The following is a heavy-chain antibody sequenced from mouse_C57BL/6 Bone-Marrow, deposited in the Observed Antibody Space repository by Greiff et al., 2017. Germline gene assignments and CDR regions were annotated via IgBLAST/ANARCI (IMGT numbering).Heavy chain of an antibody. CDR3: ARSPYYYGSSTYYFNY. J-gene: IGHJ2*01. CDR2: IDPSDSYT. V-gene: IGHV1-50*01. CDR1: GYTFTSYW. D-gene: IGHD1-1*01. Sequence: QVQLQQPGAELVKPGASVKLSCKASGYTFTSYWMQWVKQRPGQGLEWIGEIDPSDSYTNYNQKFKGKATLTVDTSSSTAYMQLSSLTSEDSAVYYCARSPYYYGSSTYYFNYWGQGTTLTVSS.